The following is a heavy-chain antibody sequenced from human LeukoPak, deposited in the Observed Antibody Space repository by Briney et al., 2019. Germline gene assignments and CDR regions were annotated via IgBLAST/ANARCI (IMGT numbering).Heavy chain of an antibody. V-gene: IGHV1-2*02. D-gene: IGHD3-3*01. Sequence: ASVKVSCKASGYTFTAYYIHWVRQAPGQGLEWMGWINPNSGGTNYAQKFQGRVTMTRDTSISTAYMELSRLRSDDTAVYYCARDGITIFGVAEYNWFDPWGQGTLVTVSS. CDR3: ARDGITIFGVAEYNWFDP. J-gene: IGHJ5*02. CDR2: INPNSGGT. CDR1: GYTFTAYY.